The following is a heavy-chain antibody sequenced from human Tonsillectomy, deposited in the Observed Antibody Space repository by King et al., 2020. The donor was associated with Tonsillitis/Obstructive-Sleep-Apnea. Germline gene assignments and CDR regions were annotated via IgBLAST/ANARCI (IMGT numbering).Heavy chain of an antibody. D-gene: IGHD2-2*01. V-gene: IGHV4-34*01. J-gene: IGHJ5*02. Sequence: VQLQQWGAGLLKPSETLSLTCAVYGGSFSAYYWGWIRQPPGKGLEWIGEINHSGSTNYNPSLKSRVTISVDTSKNQFSLKLNSVTAADTAVYYCAKVAREYHLVPWGQGTLVTVSS. CDR2: INHSGST. CDR3: AKVAREYHLVP. CDR1: GGSFSAYY.